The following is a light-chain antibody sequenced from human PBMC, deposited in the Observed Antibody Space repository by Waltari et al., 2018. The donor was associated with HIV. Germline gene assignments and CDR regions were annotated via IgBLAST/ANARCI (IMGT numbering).Light chain of an antibody. CDR3: QSYDSTNPCI. CDR2: DDN. J-gene: IGLJ1*01. Sequence: NFILTQPHSVSESPGQTVTISCARSSGGLASNSVQCYQPRPVRAPTPVIYDDNPRPSGVPDRFSGSIDSSSHSASLTIYDLKTEDEADYYCQSYDSTNPCIFGTGTRVTVL. V-gene: IGLV6-57*03. CDR1: SGGLASNS.